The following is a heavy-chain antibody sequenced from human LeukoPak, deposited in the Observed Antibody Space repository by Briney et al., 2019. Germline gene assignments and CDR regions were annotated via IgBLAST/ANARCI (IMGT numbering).Heavy chain of an antibody. CDR2: IGTAGDT. D-gene: IGHD6-19*01. CDR1: GFTFSSYD. J-gene: IGHJ4*02. V-gene: IGHV3-13*01. CDR3: ARGNNMGGYSSGWYMGSMDY. Sequence: GGSLRLSCAASGFTFSSYDTHWVRQATGKGLEWVSAIGTAGDTYYPGSVKGRFTISRENAKNSLYLQMNSLRAGDTAVYYCARGNNMGGYSSGWYMGSMDYWGQGTLVTVSS.